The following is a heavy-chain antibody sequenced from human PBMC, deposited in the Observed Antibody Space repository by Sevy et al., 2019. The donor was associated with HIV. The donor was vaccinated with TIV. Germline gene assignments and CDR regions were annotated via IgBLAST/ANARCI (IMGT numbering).Heavy chain of an antibody. CDR3: ARQGGIVDRAFDN. Sequence: SETLSLTCTVSGGSISRSSYDWGWIRQPPGKGLEWIGSMFFSGNTYYNPSLKSRVTIFVDRSNNQISLRLTSVTAADTAVYYCARQGGIVDRAFDNWGQGTLVTVSS. CDR2: MFFSGNT. J-gene: IGHJ4*02. V-gene: IGHV4-39*01. CDR1: GGSISRSSYD. D-gene: IGHD2-21*01.